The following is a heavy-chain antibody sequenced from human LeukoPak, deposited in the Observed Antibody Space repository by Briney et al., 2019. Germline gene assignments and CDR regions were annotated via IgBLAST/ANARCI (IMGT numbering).Heavy chain of an antibody. J-gene: IGHJ3*02. CDR3: ARLITGTTTAFDI. CDR1: GGSISGYY. V-gene: IGHV4-4*07. Sequence: SETLSLTCTVSGGSISGYYWSWIRQPAGKGLEWIGRIYTSGSTHYNPSLKSRVAMSVDTSKNQFSLKLSSVTAADTAVYYCARLITGTTTAFDIWGQGTVVTVSS. CDR2: IYTSGST. D-gene: IGHD1-7*01.